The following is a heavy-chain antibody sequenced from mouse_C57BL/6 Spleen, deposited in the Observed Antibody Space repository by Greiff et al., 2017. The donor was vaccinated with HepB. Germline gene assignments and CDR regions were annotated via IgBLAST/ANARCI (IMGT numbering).Heavy chain of an antibody. CDR1: GYTFTSYW. CDR3: ARCDYEDAMDY. V-gene: IGHV1-53*01. J-gene: IGHJ4*01. Sequence: QVQLQQPGTELVKPGASVKLSCKASGYTFTSYWMHWVKQRPGQGLEWIGNNNPSNGGTNYNEKFKSKATLTVDKSSSAAYMQLSSLTSEDSAVYYCARCDYEDAMDYWGQGTSVTVSS. D-gene: IGHD2-4*01. CDR2: NNPSNGGT.